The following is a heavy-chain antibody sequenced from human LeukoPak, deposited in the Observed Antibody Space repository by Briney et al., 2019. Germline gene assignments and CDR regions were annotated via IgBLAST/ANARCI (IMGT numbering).Heavy chain of an antibody. CDR3: ARDRIWVSGYDAFDI. D-gene: IGHD3-16*01. CDR1: GFTFSSYS. V-gene: IGHV3-48*04. Sequence: GGSLRLSCAASGFTFSSYSMNWVRQAPGKGLEWVSYISSSSSTIYYADSVKGRFTISRDNAKNSLYLQMNSLRAEDTAVYYCARDRIWVSGYDAFDIWGQGTMVTVSS. CDR2: ISSSSSTI. J-gene: IGHJ3*02.